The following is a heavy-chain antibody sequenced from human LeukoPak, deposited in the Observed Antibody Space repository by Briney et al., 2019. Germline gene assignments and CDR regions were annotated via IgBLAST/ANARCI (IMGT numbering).Heavy chain of an antibody. J-gene: IGHJ4*02. Sequence: PGGSLRLSCAASGFTFSDTYMSWIRQAPGKGLEWVSYISSSASTIYYTDSVKGRFTISRDNAKNSLYLQPNSLRAEDTAVYYCARGLRWNDYWGQGTLVAVSS. CDR1: GFTFSDTY. CDR2: ISSSASTI. D-gene: IGHD4-23*01. V-gene: IGHV3-11*04. CDR3: ARGLRWNDY.